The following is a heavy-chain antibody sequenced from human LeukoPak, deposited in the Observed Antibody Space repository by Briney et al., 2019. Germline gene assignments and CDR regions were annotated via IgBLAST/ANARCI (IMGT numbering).Heavy chain of an antibody. V-gene: IGHV4-59*08. J-gene: IGHJ3*02. CDR1: GGSISSYY. CDR3: ARYDGQTTYAFDI. Sequence: KPSETLSLTCTVSGGSISSYYWSWIRQPPGKGLEWIGYIYYSGSTNYNPSLKSRVTISVDTSKNHFSLKLSSVTAADTAVYYCARYDGQTTYAFDIWGQGTMVTVSS. CDR2: IYYSGST. D-gene: IGHD4-17*01.